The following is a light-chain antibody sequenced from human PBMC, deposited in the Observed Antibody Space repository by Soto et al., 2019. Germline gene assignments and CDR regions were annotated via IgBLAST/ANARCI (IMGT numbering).Light chain of an antibody. CDR3: CSYAGSHVI. CDR1: SSDVGSYNL. J-gene: IGLJ2*01. Sequence: QSALTQPASVSGSPGQSITISCAGTSSDVGSYNLVSWFQQHPDRAPKLLIYDVSERPSGVSNRFSGSKSGNTASLTISGLQAEDEGDYYCCSYAGSHVIFGGGTKVTVL. CDR2: DVS. V-gene: IGLV2-23*02.